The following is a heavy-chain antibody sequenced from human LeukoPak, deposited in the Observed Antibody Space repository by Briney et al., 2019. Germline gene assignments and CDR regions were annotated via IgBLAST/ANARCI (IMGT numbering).Heavy chain of an antibody. J-gene: IGHJ4*02. CDR2: IGTRSNPI. V-gene: IGHV3-11*01. D-gene: IGHD1-26*01. CDR1: GSRFSGFF. Sequence: GGALRLLCSAPGSRFSGFFISLIRPAPGMGVGVILYIGTRSNPIYYADSVKGRFTISRDDAKNSLYLQMNSLRDEDTAVYFCAREARGSGRDFDYWGQGILVTVSS. CDR3: AREARGSGRDFDY.